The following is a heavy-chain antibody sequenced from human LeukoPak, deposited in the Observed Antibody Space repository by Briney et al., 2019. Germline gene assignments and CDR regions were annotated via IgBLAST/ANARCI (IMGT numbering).Heavy chain of an antibody. CDR1: GGTFSRSA. Sequence: ASVTVSFKASGGTFSRSAISWVRQAPGQGLEWMGWISAYNGNTNYAQKPQGRVTMTTDTSTSTAYMELRSLRSDDTAVYYCARVAEDCSSTSCYAGVDYWGQGTLVTVSS. CDR2: ISAYNGNT. CDR3: ARVAEDCSSTSCYAGVDY. J-gene: IGHJ4*02. V-gene: IGHV1-18*01. D-gene: IGHD2-2*01.